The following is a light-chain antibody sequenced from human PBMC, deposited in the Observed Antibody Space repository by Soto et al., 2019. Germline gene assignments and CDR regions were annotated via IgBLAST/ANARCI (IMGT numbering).Light chain of an antibody. CDR1: QGISSY. V-gene: IGKV1-9*01. CDR3: QQLNSYPLIT. CDR2: DAS. Sequence: IQLTRSPSSLSASVGERVTITCRASQGISSYLAWYQQKPGKAPNLLIYDASILQSGVPSRFSGSGSGTDFTLTISSLQPEDFATYYCQQLNSYPLITFGQGTRLEIK. J-gene: IGKJ5*01.